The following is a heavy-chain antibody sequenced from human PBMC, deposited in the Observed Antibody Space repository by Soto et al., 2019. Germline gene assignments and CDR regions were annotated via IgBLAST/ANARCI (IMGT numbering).Heavy chain of an antibody. CDR3: ARIDSYSTYNWFDP. CDR1: GFSLNNVRMG. D-gene: IGHD4-4*01. V-gene: IGHV2-26*01. Sequence: QVTSKESGPVLVKPTEPLTLTCTVSGFSLNNVRMGVSWIRQPPGKALEWLAHILSNDEESYTTSLKSRLTISKDTSKSQVVLTMTNMDPVDTATYYCARIDSYSTYNWFDPWGQGTLVTVSS. CDR2: ILSNDEE. J-gene: IGHJ5*02.